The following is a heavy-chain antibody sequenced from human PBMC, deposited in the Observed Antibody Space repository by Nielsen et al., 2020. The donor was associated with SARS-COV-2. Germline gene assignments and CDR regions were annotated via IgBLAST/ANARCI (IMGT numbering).Heavy chain of an antibody. CDR1: GGSISSSNW. J-gene: IGHJ5*02. D-gene: IGHD3-22*01. V-gene: IGHV4-4*02. CDR3: ARDGGVHDSSGYYDWFDP. CDR2: IYHSGST. Sequence: SETLSLTCAVSGGSISSSNWWSWVRPPPGQGLEWIGEIYHSGSTNYNPSLKSRVTISVDKSKNQFSLKLSSVTAADTAVYYCARDGGVHDSSGYYDWFDPWGQGTLVTVSS.